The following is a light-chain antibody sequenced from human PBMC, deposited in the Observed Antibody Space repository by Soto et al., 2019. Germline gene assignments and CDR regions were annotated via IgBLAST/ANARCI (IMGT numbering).Light chain of an antibody. CDR1: QSISTY. V-gene: IGKV1-39*01. CDR3: QQSYSNPTWT. Sequence: DIELTQSPSSLSASVGDRITLTCRASQSISTYLNWYQQKPGEAPTLLVYDSSTLQSGVPSRFSGSGFGAEFTLTVSSLQPEDFATYYCQQSYSNPTWTFGQGTKVEIK. CDR2: DSS. J-gene: IGKJ1*01.